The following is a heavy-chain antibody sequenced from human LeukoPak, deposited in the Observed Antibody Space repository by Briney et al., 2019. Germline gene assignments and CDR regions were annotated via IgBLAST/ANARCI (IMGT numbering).Heavy chain of an antibody. CDR3: ARAKYSSGWYGY. CDR1: GGSFSGYY. Sequence: SETVSLTCAVYGGSFSGYYWSWIRQPPGKGLEWIGEINHSGSTNYNPSLKSRVTISVDTSKNQFSLKLSSVTAADTAVYYCARAKYSSGWYGYWGQGTLVTVSS. J-gene: IGHJ4*02. V-gene: IGHV4-34*01. D-gene: IGHD6-19*01. CDR2: INHSGST.